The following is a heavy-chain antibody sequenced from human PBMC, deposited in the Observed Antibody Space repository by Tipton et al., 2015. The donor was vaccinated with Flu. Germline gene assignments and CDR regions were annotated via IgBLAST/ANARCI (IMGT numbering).Heavy chain of an antibody. CDR1: GYTFTSYG. CDR2: ISAYNGNT. V-gene: IGHV1-18*01. D-gene: IGHD2-15*01. Sequence: QSGAEVKKPGASVKVSCKASGYTFTSYGISWVRRAPGQGLEWMGWISAYNGNTNYAQKLQGRVTMTTDTSTSTAYMELRSLRSDDTAVYYCARDPGGPWGVVSENWFDPWGQGTLVTVSS. J-gene: IGHJ5*02. CDR3: ARDPGGPWGVVSENWFDP.